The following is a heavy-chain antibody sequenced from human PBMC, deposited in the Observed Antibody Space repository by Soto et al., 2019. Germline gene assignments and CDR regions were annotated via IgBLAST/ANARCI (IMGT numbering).Heavy chain of an antibody. D-gene: IGHD1-1*01. J-gene: IGHJ4*02. CDR2: ISAHNGNT. CDR3: ARGRYGDY. Sequence: QVHLVQSGAEVKKPGASVKVSCKASGYTFTSYGITWVRQAPGQGLEWRGWISAHNGNTDYAQKLQGRVIVTRDTSTSTAYMELRSVISDDTAVYYCARGRYGDYWGQGALVTVSS. CDR1: GYTFTSYG. V-gene: IGHV1-18*01.